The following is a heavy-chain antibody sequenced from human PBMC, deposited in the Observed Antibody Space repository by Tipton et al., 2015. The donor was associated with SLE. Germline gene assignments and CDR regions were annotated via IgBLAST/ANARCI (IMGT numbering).Heavy chain of an antibody. CDR2: IWYDGSNK. J-gene: IGHJ4*02. Sequence: RSLRLSCAASGFTCSSYGMHWVRQAPGKGLEWVAVIWYDGSNKYYADSVKGRFTISRDNSKNTLYLQMNSLRAEDTAVYYCAKDGLRYSNYFDYWGQGTLVTVSS. CDR3: AKDGLRYSNYFDY. D-gene: IGHD4-11*01. V-gene: IGHV3-33*06. CDR1: GFTCSSYG.